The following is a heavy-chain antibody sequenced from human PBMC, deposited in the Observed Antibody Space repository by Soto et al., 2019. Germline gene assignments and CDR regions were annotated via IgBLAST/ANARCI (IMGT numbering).Heavy chain of an antibody. V-gene: IGHV3-21*01. CDR1: GFTFSSYN. D-gene: IGHD5-18*01. J-gene: IGHJ4*02. CDR3: ASRGYSMSHFDY. Sequence: VGSLRLSCAASGFTFSSYNMNWVRQAPGKGLEWVSSISISGSYIYYADSVKGRFTISRDNAKNSLYLQMNSLRAEDTAVYYCASRGYSMSHFDYWGQGTLVTVSS. CDR2: ISISGSYI.